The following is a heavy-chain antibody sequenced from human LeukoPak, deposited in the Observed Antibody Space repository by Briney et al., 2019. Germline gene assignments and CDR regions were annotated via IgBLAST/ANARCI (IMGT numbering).Heavy chain of an antibody. D-gene: IGHD6-6*01. CDR2: IWYGGSNK. J-gene: IGHJ4*02. CDR3: ARPYSSSSDYYFDY. Sequence: SGGSLRLSCAASGLTFSNYGMHWVRQAPGKGLEWVAVIWYGGSNKYYADSVKGRFTISRDNSKNTLYLQMNSLRAEDTAVYYCARPYSSSSDYYFDYWGQGNLVTVSS. V-gene: IGHV3-33*03. CDR1: GLTFSNYG.